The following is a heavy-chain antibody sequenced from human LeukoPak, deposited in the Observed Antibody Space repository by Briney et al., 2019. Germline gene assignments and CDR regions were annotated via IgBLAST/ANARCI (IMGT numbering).Heavy chain of an antibody. Sequence: SETLSLTCAVYGGSFSGYYWSWIRQPPGKGLEWIGEINHSGSTNYNPSLKSRVTISVDTSKNQFSLKLSSVTAADTAVYYCARAGGSGYYFTFDYWGQGTLVTVSS. CDR1: GGSFSGYY. CDR2: INHSGST. J-gene: IGHJ4*02. CDR3: ARAGGSGYYFTFDY. V-gene: IGHV4-34*01. D-gene: IGHD3-22*01.